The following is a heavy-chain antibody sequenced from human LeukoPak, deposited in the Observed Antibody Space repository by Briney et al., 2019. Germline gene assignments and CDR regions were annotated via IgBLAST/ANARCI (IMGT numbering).Heavy chain of an antibody. V-gene: IGHV1-46*01. J-gene: IGHJ2*01. D-gene: IGHD1-26*01. CDR1: GYTFTSYY. CDR2: INPSGGST. CDR3: ARGSGSYYPSYWYFDL. Sequence: ASVKVSCKASGYTFTSYYMHWVRQAPGQGLEWMGIINPSGGSTSYAQKLQGRVTMTTDTSTSTAYMELRSLRSDDTAVYYCARGSGSYYPSYWYFDLWGRGTLVTVSS.